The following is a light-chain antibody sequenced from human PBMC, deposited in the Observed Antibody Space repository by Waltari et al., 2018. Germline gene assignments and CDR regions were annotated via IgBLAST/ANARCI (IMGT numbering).Light chain of an antibody. CDR1: SGSLSTTSY. CDR2: KAN. Sequence: QTVVTQEPSLSVSPGGTVTLTCALSSGSLSTTSYATWYQQTPGQAPRKLVYKANARSSGVPDRFSGSILGNTAALTITGAQVDDESDYYCALYMGSGIWVFGGGTRLTVL. CDR3: ALYMGSGIWV. J-gene: IGLJ3*02. V-gene: IGLV8-61*01.